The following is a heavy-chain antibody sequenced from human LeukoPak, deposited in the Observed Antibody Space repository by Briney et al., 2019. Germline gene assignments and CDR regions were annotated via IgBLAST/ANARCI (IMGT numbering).Heavy chain of an antibody. J-gene: IGHJ4*02. CDR2: INPNSGGT. Sequence: GASVKVSCKASGYTFTGYYMHWVRQAPGQGLEWMGWINPNSGGTNYAQKFQGRVTMTRDTSISTAYMELSRLRSDDTAVYYCASDHVDPGYCTNGVCPNTDYWGQGTLVTVSS. V-gene: IGHV1-2*02. CDR3: ASDHVDPGYCTNGVCPNTDY. CDR1: GYTFTGYY. D-gene: IGHD2-8*01.